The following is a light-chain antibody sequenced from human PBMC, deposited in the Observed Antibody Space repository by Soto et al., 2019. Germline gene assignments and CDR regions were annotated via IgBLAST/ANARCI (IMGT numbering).Light chain of an antibody. V-gene: IGKV1-5*01. J-gene: IGKJ2*01. Sequence: DIQMTHSPSTLSASVGARVTIPCPASQTIGYWLAWYQQKPGKAPKLLIYDASTLGSGVPSTFSASGSETEFTLTLSSLQADDSATYYCQQYKSFSPYTFGQGTRLEIK. CDR1: QTIGYW. CDR2: DAS. CDR3: QQYKSFSPYT.